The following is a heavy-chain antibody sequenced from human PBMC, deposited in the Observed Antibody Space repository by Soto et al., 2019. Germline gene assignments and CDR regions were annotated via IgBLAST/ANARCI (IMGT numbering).Heavy chain of an antibody. J-gene: IGHJ4*02. V-gene: IGHV1-46*01. Sequence: QVQLIQFGAEVKKPGASVKVSCRASGYTFTKFHIHWVRQAPGQGLEWMGMIDTSGGVTRDAQRFQGRSTMTSDTSTSSVYMELRGLTSEDTAVYYCERDVIGHDNYETIGYYFDHWGPGTLVTVSS. CDR3: ERDVIGHDNYETIGYYFDH. CDR2: IDTSGGVT. CDR1: GYTFTKFH. D-gene: IGHD3-16*01.